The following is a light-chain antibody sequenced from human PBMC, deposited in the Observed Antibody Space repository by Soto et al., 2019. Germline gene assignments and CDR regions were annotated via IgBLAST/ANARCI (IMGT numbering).Light chain of an antibody. CDR3: SSYAPTRTIV. J-gene: IGLJ7*01. Sequence: QSALTQPASVSGSPGQSITISCTGTSSDVGGFDYVSWYQQYPGKAPKLMIHEVTNRPSGVSHRFSGSKSGNTASLTISGLQAEDEADYYCSSYAPTRTIVFGGGTQLTVL. CDR2: EVT. CDR1: SSDVGGFDY. V-gene: IGLV2-14*01.